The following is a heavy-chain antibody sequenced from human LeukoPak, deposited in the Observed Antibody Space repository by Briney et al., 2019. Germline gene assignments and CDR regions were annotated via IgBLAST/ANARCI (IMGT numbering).Heavy chain of an antibody. J-gene: IGHJ4*02. CDR3: ARGGRVTTAFDY. Sequence: ASVKVSCKASGYTFTSYGISWVRQAPGQGLEWMGWINPNSGGTNYAQKFQGRVTMTRDTSISTAYMELSRLRSDDTAVYYCARGGRVTTAFDYWGQGTLVTVSS. CDR1: GYTFTSYG. D-gene: IGHD4-11*01. V-gene: IGHV1-2*02. CDR2: INPNSGGT.